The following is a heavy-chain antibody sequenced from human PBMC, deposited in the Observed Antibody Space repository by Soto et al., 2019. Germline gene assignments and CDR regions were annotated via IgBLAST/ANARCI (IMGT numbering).Heavy chain of an antibody. CDR3: ARALGSWGSYYFDH. Sequence: QITLKESGPTLVRPTQTLTLTCTVSGFSLDTWGVGVGWIRQSPGKAPEWLALIYWDDDKRYSPSLKNRLTIPKDTSQNQVVLTVTNMDPVDTVTYYCARALGSWGSYYFDHWGQGTLVTVSS. CDR1: GFSLDTWGVG. J-gene: IGHJ4*02. V-gene: IGHV2-5*02. D-gene: IGHD3-16*01. CDR2: IYWDDDK.